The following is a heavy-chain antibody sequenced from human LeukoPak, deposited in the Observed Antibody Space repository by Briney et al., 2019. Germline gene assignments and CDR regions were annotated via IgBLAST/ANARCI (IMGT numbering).Heavy chain of an antibody. V-gene: IGHV3-48*04. CDR1: GFTFSSYS. D-gene: IGHD6-13*01. CDR2: ISSSSSTI. CDR3: ARGGSAGY. J-gene: IGHJ4*02. Sequence: GGSLRLSCAASGFTFSSYSMNWVRQAPGKGLEWVSYISSSSSTIYYEDSVKGRFPISRDNAQPSLYLQMNSLRAEDTAVYYCARGGSAGYWGQGTLVTVSS.